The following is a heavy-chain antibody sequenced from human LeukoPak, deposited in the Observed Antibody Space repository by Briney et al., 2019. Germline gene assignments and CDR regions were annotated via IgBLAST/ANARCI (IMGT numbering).Heavy chain of an antibody. D-gene: IGHD5-18*01. CDR1: GGTFSSYA. CDR2: IIPILGIA. V-gene: IGHV1-69*04. CDR3: ARDRADSYGQFDY. J-gene: IGHJ4*02. Sequence: ASVKVSCKASGGTFSSYAISWVRQAPGQGLEWMGRIIPILGIANYAQKSQGRVTITADKSTSTAYMELSSLRSEDTAVYYCARDRADSYGQFDYWGQGTLVTVSS.